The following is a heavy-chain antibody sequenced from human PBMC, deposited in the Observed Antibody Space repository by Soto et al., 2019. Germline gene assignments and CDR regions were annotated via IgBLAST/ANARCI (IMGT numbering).Heavy chain of an antibody. CDR1: GGTFSSYA. D-gene: IGHD2-2*01. J-gene: IGHJ3*02. V-gene: IGHV1-69*01. CDR3: ARSIVVVPAAHRGADAFDI. Sequence: QVQLVQSGAEVKKPGSSVKVSCKASGGTFSSYAISWVRQAPGQGLEWMGGIIPIFGTANYAQKFKGRVTITADESTSTAYMELSSLRSEDTAVYYCARSIVVVPAAHRGADAFDIWGQGTMVTVSS. CDR2: IIPIFGTA.